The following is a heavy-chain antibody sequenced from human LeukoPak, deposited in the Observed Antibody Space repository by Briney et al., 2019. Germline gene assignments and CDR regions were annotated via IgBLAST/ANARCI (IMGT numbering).Heavy chain of an antibody. J-gene: IGHJ4*02. CDR1: GFTFSSYE. Sequence: GGSLRLSCAASGFTFSSYEMNWVRQAPGKGLEWVSYISSSGSTIYYADSVKGRFTISRDNAKNSLYLQMNSLRAEDTAVYYCARVTYYYDSSGPLFDYWGQGTLVTVSS. D-gene: IGHD3-22*01. V-gene: IGHV3-48*03. CDR3: ARVTYYYDSSGPLFDY. CDR2: ISSSGSTI.